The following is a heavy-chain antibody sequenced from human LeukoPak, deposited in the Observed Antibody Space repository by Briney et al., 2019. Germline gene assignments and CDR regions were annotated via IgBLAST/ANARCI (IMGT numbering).Heavy chain of an antibody. CDR2: IYTSGST. Sequence: SVTVSLTCTVSGRSISSYYWGWIRHPAGKGLEGIGRIYTSGSTNYTPYLKSRVTMSVDTSKNQSSMALSSVTAEDTAVYYCARVWGGRVGGRFDFCGQGNLVTVSS. D-gene: IGHD1-26*01. CDR1: GRSISSYY. V-gene: IGHV4-4*07. CDR3: ARVWGGRVGGRFDF. J-gene: IGHJ4*02.